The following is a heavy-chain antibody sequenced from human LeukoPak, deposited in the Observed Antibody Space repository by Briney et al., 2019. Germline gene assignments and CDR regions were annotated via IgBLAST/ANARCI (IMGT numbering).Heavy chain of an antibody. D-gene: IGHD1-1*01. CDR3: ARRQLEPHWFDP. J-gene: IGHJ5*02. Sequence: ASVKVSCKASGYTFSSYGISWVRQAPGQGLEWMGWISAYNGNTNYAQKLQGRVTMTTDTSTSTAYMELRSLRSDDTAVYYCARRQLEPHWFDPWGQGTLVTVSS. CDR1: GYTFSSYG. V-gene: IGHV1-18*01. CDR2: ISAYNGNT.